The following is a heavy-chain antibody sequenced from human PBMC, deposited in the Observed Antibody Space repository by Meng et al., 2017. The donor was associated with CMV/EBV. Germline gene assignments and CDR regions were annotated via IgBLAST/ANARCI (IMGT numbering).Heavy chain of an antibody. J-gene: IGHJ6*02. Sequence: GESLITSCAASGFTFNTYSMNWVRQAPGKGLEWVSSISSSGNFIYYADSVKGRFTISRDNAKNALYLRVNSLRAGNTAVYYCAREGGYDFWSGYYFGGEYYGMDVWGQGTTVTVSS. CDR3: AREGGYDFWSGYYFGGEYYGMDV. CDR1: GFTFNTYS. CDR2: ISSSGNFI. V-gene: IGHV3-21*01. D-gene: IGHD3-3*01.